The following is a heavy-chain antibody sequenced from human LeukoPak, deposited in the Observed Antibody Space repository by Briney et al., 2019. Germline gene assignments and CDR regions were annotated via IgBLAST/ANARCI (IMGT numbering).Heavy chain of an antibody. CDR3: AKPERPYGGNAVDF. D-gene: IGHD4-23*01. J-gene: IGHJ4*02. CDR1: GFTFNSYA. V-gene: IGHV3-23*01. CDR2: ISGSGGST. Sequence: GGSLRLSCAASGFTFNSYAMSWVRQAPGKGLEWVSAISGSGGSTYYADSVKGRFTISRDNSKNTLYLQMNSLRAEDTAVYYCAKPERPYGGNAVDFWGQGTLVTVSS.